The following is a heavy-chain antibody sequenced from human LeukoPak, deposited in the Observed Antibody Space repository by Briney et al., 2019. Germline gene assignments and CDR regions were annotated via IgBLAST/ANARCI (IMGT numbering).Heavy chain of an antibody. Sequence: SETLSLTCAVYGGSFSGYYWSWIRQPPGKGLEWIGEINHSGSTNYNPSLKSRVTISVDTSKSQFSLKLSSVTAADTAVYYCARGSDSSGWYPYWGQGTLVTVSS. CDR1: GGSFSGYY. V-gene: IGHV4-34*01. CDR2: INHSGST. D-gene: IGHD6-19*01. CDR3: ARGSDSSGWYPY. J-gene: IGHJ4*02.